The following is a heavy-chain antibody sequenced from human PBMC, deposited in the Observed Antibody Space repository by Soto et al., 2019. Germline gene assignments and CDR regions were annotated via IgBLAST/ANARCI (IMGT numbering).Heavy chain of an antibody. CDR1: GYTFTSYD. CDR2: MNPNRGNT. J-gene: IGHJ4*02. Sequence: QVQLVQSGAEVKKPGASVKVSCKASGYTFTSYDINWVRQATGQGLEGMGWMNPNRGNTGYAQKFQGRVTMTRNTSISTAYMELSSLRSEDTAVYYCAREQLPPHYYFDYWGQGTLVTVSS. CDR3: AREQLPPHYYFDY. V-gene: IGHV1-8*01. D-gene: IGHD2-2*01.